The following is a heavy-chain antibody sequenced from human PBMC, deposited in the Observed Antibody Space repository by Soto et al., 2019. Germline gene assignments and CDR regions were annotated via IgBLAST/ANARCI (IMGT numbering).Heavy chain of an antibody. J-gene: IGHJ3*02. CDR1: GFTFSIYG. CDR3: AKVPYDSSGFQAAVDI. V-gene: IGHV3-30*18. D-gene: IGHD3-22*01. CDR2: ISDDGSNE. Sequence: PGGSLRLSCVASGFTFSIYGMNWVRQAPGKGLEWVAIISDDGSNEYYADSVKGRFFISRDNPKNTLYLQMNSLRAENTAVYYCAKVPYDSSGFQAAVDIWGQGTMVTVSS.